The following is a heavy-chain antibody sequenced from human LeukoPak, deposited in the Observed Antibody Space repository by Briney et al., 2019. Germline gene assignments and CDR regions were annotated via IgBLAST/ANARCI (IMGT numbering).Heavy chain of an antibody. Sequence: SVKVSCKASGGTFSSYAISWVRQAPGQGLEWMGRIIPIFGIANYAQKFQGRVTITADKSTSTAYMEPSSLRSEDTAVYYCARSTTVTTPGYYYGMDVWGQGTTVTVSS. CDR3: ARSTTVTTPGYYYGMDV. CDR1: GGTFSSYA. V-gene: IGHV1-69*04. D-gene: IGHD4-17*01. CDR2: IIPIFGIA. J-gene: IGHJ6*02.